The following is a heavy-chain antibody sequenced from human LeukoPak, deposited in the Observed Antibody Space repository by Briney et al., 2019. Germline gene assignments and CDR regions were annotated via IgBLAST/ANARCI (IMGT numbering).Heavy chain of an antibody. J-gene: IGHJ4*02. V-gene: IGHV3-48*03. CDR2: ITNSGNNK. D-gene: IGHD3-9*01. CDR3: ASLTAMPTTGGPFDY. Sequence: PGGSLRLSCAASGFIFSSYGMNWVRQAPGKGLEWVSYITNSGNNKYYADSVKGRFTISRDNTKNSLYLQMNSLRAEDTAVYYCASLTAMPTTGGPFDYWGKGKLGTLS. CDR1: GFIFSSYG.